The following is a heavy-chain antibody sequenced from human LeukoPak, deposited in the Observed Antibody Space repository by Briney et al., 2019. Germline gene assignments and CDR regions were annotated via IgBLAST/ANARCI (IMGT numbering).Heavy chain of an antibody. J-gene: IGHJ4*02. CDR3: AKDPHYYGSGSSDY. CDR2: ISGSGFTI. Sequence: PGGSLRLSCAASGFTFSTYSMSWVRQAPGRGLEWVSAISGSGFTIYYADSVKGRFTISRDNSKNTLYLQMNSLRAEDTAVYYCAKDPHYYGSGSSDYWGQGTLVTVSS. CDR1: GFTFSTYS. D-gene: IGHD3-10*01. V-gene: IGHV3-23*01.